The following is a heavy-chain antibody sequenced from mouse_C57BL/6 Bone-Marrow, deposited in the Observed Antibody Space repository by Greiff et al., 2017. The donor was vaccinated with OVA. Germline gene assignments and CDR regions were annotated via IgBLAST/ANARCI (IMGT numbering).Heavy chain of an antibody. CDR3: ARDRLRRPYFDY. V-gene: IGHV1-7*01. CDR1: GYTFTSYW. Sequence: QVQLQQPGAELAKPGASVKLSCKASGYTFTSYWMHWVKQRPGQGLEWIGYINPSSGYTKYNQKFKDKATLTADKSSNTAYMQLSSLTYEDSAVYYCARDRLRRPYFDYWGQGTTLTVSS. J-gene: IGHJ2*01. CDR2: INPSSGYT. D-gene: IGHD2-2*01.